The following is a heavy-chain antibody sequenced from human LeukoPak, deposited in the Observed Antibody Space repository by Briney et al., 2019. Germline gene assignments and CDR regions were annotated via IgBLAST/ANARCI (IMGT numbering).Heavy chain of an antibody. J-gene: IGHJ6*02. CDR1: GFTFSSYA. D-gene: IGHD3-10*01. CDR2: ISGDGGST. Sequence: SGGSLRLSCATSGFTFSSYAMIWVRQAPGKGLEWVSTISGDGGSTYYADSVKGRFTISRDNSKNTLYLQMNSLRAEDTAVYYCAKSYGSETYYNRNDYYGMDVWGQGTTVTVSS. V-gene: IGHV3-23*01. CDR3: AKSYGSETYYNRNDYYGMDV.